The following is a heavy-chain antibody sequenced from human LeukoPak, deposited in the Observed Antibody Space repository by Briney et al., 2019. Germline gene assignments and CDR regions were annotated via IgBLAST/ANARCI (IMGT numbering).Heavy chain of an antibody. CDR3: AKSGLNRFDY. Sequence: SGGSLRLSCAASGFTFSSYSMNWVRQAPGKGLEWVSSISSSSSYIYYADSVKGRFTISRDNSKNTLYLQMNSLRAEDTAVYYCAKSGLNRFDYWGQGTLVTVSS. CDR2: ISSSSSYI. J-gene: IGHJ4*02. D-gene: IGHD2-15*01. CDR1: GFTFSSYS. V-gene: IGHV3-21*04.